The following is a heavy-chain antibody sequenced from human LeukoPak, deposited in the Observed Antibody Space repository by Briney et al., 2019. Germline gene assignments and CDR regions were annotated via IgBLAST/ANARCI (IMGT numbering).Heavy chain of an antibody. CDR1: GFTFSSYG. CDR2: IWYDGSNK. J-gene: IGHJ4*02. CDR3: ARGGTAYCGGDCYSPQNHPPLFDY. D-gene: IGHD2-21*02. V-gene: IGHV3-33*01. Sequence: GGSLRLSCAASGFTFSSYGMHWVRQAPGKGLEWVAVIWYDGSNKYYADSVKGRFTISRDNSKNTLYLQMNSLRAEDTAVYYCARGGTAYCGGDCYSPQNHPPLFDYWGQGTLVTVSS.